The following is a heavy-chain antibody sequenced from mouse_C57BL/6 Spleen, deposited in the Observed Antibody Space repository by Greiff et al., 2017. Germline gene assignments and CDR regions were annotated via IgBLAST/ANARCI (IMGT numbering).Heavy chain of an antibody. D-gene: IGHD2-12*01. CDR2: IYPRDGST. Sequence: QVQLQQSDAELVKPGASVTISCKVSGYTFTDHTIHWMKQTPEQGLEWIGYIYPRDGSTTYNEKFKGKATVTADKSSSTAYMQLNSLTSEDSAVXFYASTRLGDYFDYWGQGTTLTVSS. CDR1: GYTFTDHT. V-gene: IGHV1-78*01. CDR3: ASTRLGDYFDY. J-gene: IGHJ2*01.